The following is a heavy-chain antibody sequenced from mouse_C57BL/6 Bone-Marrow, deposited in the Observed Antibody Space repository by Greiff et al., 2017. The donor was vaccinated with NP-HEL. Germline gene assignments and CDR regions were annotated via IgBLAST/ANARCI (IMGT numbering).Heavy chain of an antibody. CDR2: ISDGGSYT. V-gene: IGHV5-4*03. Sequence: DVKLVESGGGLVKPGGSLKLSCAASGFTFSSYAMSWVRQTPEKRLEWVATISDGGSYTYYPDNVKGRFTISRDNAKNNLYLQMSHLKSEDTAMYYGARVRREPAWFAYWGQGTLVTVSA. CDR3: ARVRREPAWFAY. D-gene: IGHD2-14*01. J-gene: IGHJ3*01. CDR1: GFTFSSYA.